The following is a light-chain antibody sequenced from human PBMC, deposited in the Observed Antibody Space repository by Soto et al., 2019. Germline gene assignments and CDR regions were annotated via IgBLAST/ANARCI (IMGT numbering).Light chain of an antibody. CDR1: QTISSW. Sequence: DIQIPQSPSTLSGSVGARVTITCRASQTISSWLAWYQQKPGKAPKLLIYKASTLKSGVPSRFSGSGSGTEFTLTISSLQPEDFATYYCLQHNSYPWTFGQGTKVDIK. CDR3: LQHNSYPWT. CDR2: KAS. V-gene: IGKV1-5*03. J-gene: IGKJ1*01.